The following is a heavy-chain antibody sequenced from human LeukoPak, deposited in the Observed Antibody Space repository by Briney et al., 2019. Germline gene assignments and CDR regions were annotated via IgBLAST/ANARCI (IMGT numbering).Heavy chain of an antibody. V-gene: IGHV3-48*03. J-gene: IGHJ4*02. D-gene: IGHD3-10*01. Sequence: SGGSLRLSCAASGFTFSSYEMNWVRKAPGKGLEWVSYISSSGSTIYYADSVKGRFTISRDNAKNSLYLQMDSLRAVDTAVYYCGRGGGYGSGSYYREDYWGQGTLVTVSS. CDR1: GFTFSSYE. CDR3: GRGGGYGSGSYYREDY. CDR2: ISSSGSTI.